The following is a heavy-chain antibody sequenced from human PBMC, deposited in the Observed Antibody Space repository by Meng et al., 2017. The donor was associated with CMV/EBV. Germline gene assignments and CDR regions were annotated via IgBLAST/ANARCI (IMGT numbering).Heavy chain of an antibody. D-gene: IGHD2-8*01. CDR2: ISGSGDYT. CDR1: GFAFSSYA. V-gene: IGHV3-23*01. J-gene: IGHJ4*02. Sequence: GESLKISCAASGFAFSSYAMSWVRQAPGKGLEWVSHISGSGDYTYYADFVRGRFTISRDNPKNTLYLQMSSLRAEGTAVYYCAKAAGPPNFDCWGQGTLVTVSS. CDR3: AKAAGPPNFDC.